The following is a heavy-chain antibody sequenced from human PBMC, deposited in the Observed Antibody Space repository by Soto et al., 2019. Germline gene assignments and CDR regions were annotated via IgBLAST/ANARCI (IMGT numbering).Heavy chain of an antibody. CDR3: ARDTFRGYDYVWGSYRSGSFDY. V-gene: IGHV1-18*01. J-gene: IGHJ4*02. CDR2: ISAYNGNT. CDR1: GYIFTSYG. Sequence: ASVKVSCKASGYIFTSYGISWVRQAPGQGLEWMGWISAYNGNTNYAQKLQGRVTMTTDTSTSTAYMELRSLRSDDTAVYYCARDTFRGYDYVWGSYRSGSFDYWGQGPLVTVSS. D-gene: IGHD3-16*02.